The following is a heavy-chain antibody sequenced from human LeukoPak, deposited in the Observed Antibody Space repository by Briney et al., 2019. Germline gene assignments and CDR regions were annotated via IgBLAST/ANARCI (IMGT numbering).Heavy chain of an antibody. CDR3: ARDTDENYSSPDAFDI. CDR2: INPNSGDT. CDR1: GYTFTGYI. V-gene: IGHV1-2*02. D-gene: IGHD6-19*01. Sequence: GASVKVSCKASGYTFTGYIMHWVRQAPGQGLEWMGWINPNSGDTKYTQKFQGRVTLTRDTSISTAYMELNRLRSDDTAVYYCARDTDENYSSPDAFDIWGQGTMVTVSS. J-gene: IGHJ3*02.